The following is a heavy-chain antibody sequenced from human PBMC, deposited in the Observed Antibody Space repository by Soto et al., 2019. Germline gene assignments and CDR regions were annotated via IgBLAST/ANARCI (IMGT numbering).Heavy chain of an antibody. CDR1: GFTVSSSY. V-gene: IGHV3-53*02. D-gene: IGHD3-22*01. CDR3: ARDSHYYDSSGHYYNWFDP. CDR2: IYSVGST. Sequence: EVQLVETGGGLIQPGGSLKLSCAASGFTVSSSYMSWVRQAPGTGLEWVSVIYSVGSTYYADSVKGRFTISRDNSKNTLHLQMNSLRAEDTAVYYCARDSHYYDSSGHYYNWFDPWGQGTLVTVSS. J-gene: IGHJ5*02.